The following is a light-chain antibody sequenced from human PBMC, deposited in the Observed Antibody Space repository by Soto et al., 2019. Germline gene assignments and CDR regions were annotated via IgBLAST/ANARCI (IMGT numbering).Light chain of an antibody. CDR1: QSVLYSSNSKNY. V-gene: IGKV4-1*01. CDR2: WAS. Sequence: DIVMTQSPDSLAVSLGEGATINCKSSQSVLYSSNSKNYLAWYQQKAGQPPKLLIYWASTRESGVPDRFSGSGSGTDFTLTISSLQAEDVAVYYCQQYYSTPPTFGQGTKLEIK. J-gene: IGKJ2*01. CDR3: QQYYSTPPT.